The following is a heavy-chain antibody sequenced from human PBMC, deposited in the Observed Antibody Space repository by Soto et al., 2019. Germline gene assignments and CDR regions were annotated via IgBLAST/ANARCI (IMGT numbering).Heavy chain of an antibody. Sequence: QVQLQESGPGLVKPSETLSLTCTVSGGSVSSGSYYWSWIRQPPGKGLEWIGYIYYSGSTNYNPSLKSRVTISVDTSKNQFSLKLSSVTAADTAVYYCARYYYGSGSYYYYGMDVWGQGTTVPVSS. CDR2: IYYSGST. D-gene: IGHD3-10*01. J-gene: IGHJ6*02. CDR1: GGSVSSGSYY. V-gene: IGHV4-61*01. CDR3: ARYYYGSGSYYYYGMDV.